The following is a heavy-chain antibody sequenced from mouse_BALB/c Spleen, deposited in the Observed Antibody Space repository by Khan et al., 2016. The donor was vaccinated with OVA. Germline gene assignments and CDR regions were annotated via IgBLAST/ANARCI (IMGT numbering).Heavy chain of an antibody. CDR3: GRGWVDYYGMDY. CDR1: GFTFSSFA. J-gene: IGHJ4*01. Sequence: EVKLEESGGGVVKPGGSLKLSCSASGFTFSSFAMSWVRQTPEKRLEWVATISSGGHYTFYPDSVKGRFTISRDNARNTLYLQMSSLRPEATAVYCCGRGWVDYYGMDYWGQGTSVTVSS. CDR2: ISSGGHYT. V-gene: IGHV5-9-3*01.